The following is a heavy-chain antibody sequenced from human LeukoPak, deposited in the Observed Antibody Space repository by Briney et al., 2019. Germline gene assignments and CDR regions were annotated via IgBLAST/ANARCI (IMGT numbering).Heavy chain of an antibody. CDR1: GYTFTGYY. J-gene: IGHJ3*02. D-gene: IGHD3-9*01. V-gene: IGHV1-2*02. CDR3: ARRRVGLRYFDWPNDAFDI. CDR2: INPNSGDT. Sequence: VASVKVSCKASGYTFTGYYMHWVRQAPGQGLEWMGWINPNSGDTNYAQKFQGRVTMTRDTSISAAYMELSRPRSDDTAVYYCARRRVGLRYFDWPNDAFDIWGQGTMVTVSS.